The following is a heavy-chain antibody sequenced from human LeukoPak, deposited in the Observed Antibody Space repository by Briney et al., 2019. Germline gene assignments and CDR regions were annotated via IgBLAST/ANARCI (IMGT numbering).Heavy chain of an antibody. V-gene: IGHV4-38-2*01. CDR1: GYSLGKNYY. Sequence: SETLSLTCAVSGYSLGKNYYWGWIRQPPGKELEWIGRIYGTGSTSYNPSLMNRVTMSVDTSKNHFSLKLTSVTAADTAVYYCARYDSRGSASTRFDYWGQGILVTISS. CDR3: ARYDSRGSASTRFDY. D-gene: IGHD3-16*01. CDR2: IYGTGST. J-gene: IGHJ4*02.